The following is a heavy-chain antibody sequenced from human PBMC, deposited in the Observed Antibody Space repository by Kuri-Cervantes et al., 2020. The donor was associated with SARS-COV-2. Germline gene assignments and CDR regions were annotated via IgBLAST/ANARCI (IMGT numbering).Heavy chain of an antibody. Sequence: SETLTPTCTVSGGSISSYYWSWIRQPPGKGLEWIGYIYYSGSTNYNPSLKSRVTISVDTSKNQFSLKLSSVTAADTVVYYCARQGTGYYGSGSYYYYYYGMDVWGQGTTVTVSS. V-gene: IGHV4-59*08. CDR2: IYYSGST. D-gene: IGHD3-10*01. CDR3: ARQGTGYYGSGSYYYYYYGMDV. CDR1: GGSISSYY. J-gene: IGHJ6*02.